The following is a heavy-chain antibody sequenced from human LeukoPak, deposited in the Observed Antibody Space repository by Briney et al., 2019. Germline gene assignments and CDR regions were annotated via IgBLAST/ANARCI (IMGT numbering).Heavy chain of an antibody. D-gene: IGHD6-19*01. V-gene: IGHV4-39*01. CDR3: ARLEPRIAVAGTRDY. CDR2: IYYSGST. J-gene: IGHJ4*02. Sequence: SETLSLTCTVSGGSISSYYWGWIRQPPGQGLEWIGSIYYSGSTYYNPSLKSRVAISVDTSKNQFSLKLSSVTAADTAVYYCARLEPRIAVAGTRDYWGQGTLVTVSS. CDR1: GGSISSYY.